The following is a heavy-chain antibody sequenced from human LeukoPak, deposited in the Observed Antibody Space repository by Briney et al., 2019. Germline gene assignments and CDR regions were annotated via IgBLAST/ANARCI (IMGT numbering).Heavy chain of an antibody. D-gene: IGHD2-2*01. CDR1: GGSISSSSYY. CDR3: ARYCSSTSCDGDV. V-gene: IGHV4-39*01. J-gene: IGHJ6*04. Sequence: PSETLSLTCTVSGGSISSSSYYWGWIRQPPGKGLEWIGSIYYSGSTYYNPSLKSRVTISVDTSKNQFPLKLSSVTAADTAVYYCARYCSSTSCDGDVWGKGTTVTVSS. CDR2: IYYSGST.